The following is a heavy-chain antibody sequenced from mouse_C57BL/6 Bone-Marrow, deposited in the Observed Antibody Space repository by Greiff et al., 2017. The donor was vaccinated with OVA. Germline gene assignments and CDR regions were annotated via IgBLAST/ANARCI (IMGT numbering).Heavy chain of an antibody. CDR1: GYTFTSYW. CDR3: ARDSTRWYFDV. V-gene: IGHV1-50*01. J-gene: IGHJ1*03. Sequence: QVQLQQPGAELVKPGASVKLSCKASGYTFTSYWMQWVKQRPGQGLEWIGEIDPSDGYTNYNQKLKGKATLTVDTSSSTAYMQHSILTSEDSAVYYGARDSTRWYFDVWGTGTTVTVSS. CDR2: IDPSDGYT.